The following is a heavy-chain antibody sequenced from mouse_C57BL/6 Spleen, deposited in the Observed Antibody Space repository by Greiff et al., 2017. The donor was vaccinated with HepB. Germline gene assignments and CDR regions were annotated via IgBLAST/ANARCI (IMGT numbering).Heavy chain of an antibody. CDR2: ISYDGSN. V-gene: IGHV3-6*01. Sequence: ESGPGLVKPSQSLSLTCSVTGYSITSGYYWNWIRQFPGNKLEWMGYISYDGSNNYNPSLKNRISITRDTSKNQFFLKLNSVTTEDTATYYCARGSPFDYAMDYRGQGTSVTVSS. CDR3: ARGSPFDYAMDY. CDR1: GYSITSGYY. J-gene: IGHJ4*01.